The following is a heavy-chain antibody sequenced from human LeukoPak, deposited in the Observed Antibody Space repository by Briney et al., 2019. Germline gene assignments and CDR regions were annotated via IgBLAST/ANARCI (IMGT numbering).Heavy chain of an antibody. CDR3: ARHLRLLESPFPPRAFDI. CDR1: GGSFSGYF. V-gene: IGHV4-34*01. J-gene: IGHJ3*02. D-gene: IGHD3-3*01. CDR2: INHSGDT. Sequence: SETLSLTCAVYGGSFSGYFYTWIRQTPGQGLEWIGEINHSGDTSYNPSLKSRVTMSVDSSKNQLSLSLSSLTAADTAVYYCARHLRLLESPFPPRAFDIWGQGTTVTVSS.